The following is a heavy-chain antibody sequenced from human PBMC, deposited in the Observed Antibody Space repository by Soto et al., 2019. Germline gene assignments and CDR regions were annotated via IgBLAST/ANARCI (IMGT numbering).Heavy chain of an antibody. Sequence: PSETLSLTCTVSGGSISSGGYYWSWIRQHPGKGLEWIGYIYYSGSTYYNPSLKSRVTISVDTSKNQFSLKLSSVTAADTAVYYCARDIRSWSNWFDPWGQGTLVTVSS. V-gene: IGHV4-31*03. CDR3: ARDIRSWSNWFDP. CDR1: GGSISSGGYY. D-gene: IGHD6-13*01. CDR2: IYYSGST. J-gene: IGHJ5*02.